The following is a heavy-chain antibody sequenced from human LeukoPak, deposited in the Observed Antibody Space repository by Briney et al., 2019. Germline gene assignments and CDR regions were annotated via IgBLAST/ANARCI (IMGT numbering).Heavy chain of an antibody. V-gene: IGHV3-21*01. CDR2: ISSSSSYI. Sequence: GGSLRLSCAASGFTFSSYSMNWVRQAPGKGLEWVSSISSSSSYIYYADSVKGRFTISRDNAKNSLYLQMNSLRAEDTAVYYCATGREDYYDSSGYDYWGQGTLVTVSS. CDR1: GFTFSSYS. D-gene: IGHD3-22*01. CDR3: ATGREDYYDSSGYDY. J-gene: IGHJ4*02.